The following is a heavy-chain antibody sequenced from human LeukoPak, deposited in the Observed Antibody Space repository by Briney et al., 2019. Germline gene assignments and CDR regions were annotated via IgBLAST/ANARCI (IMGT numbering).Heavy chain of an antibody. CDR3: ARHYRGSWFDP. CDR2: TYYSGST. J-gene: IGHJ5*02. V-gene: IGHV4-39*01. Sequence: SETLSLTCTVSGGSISSSSYYWGWIRQPPGKGLEWIGSTYYSGSTYYNPSLKSRVTISVDTSKNQFSLKLSSVTAADTAVYYCARHYRGSWFDPWGRGTLVTVSS. CDR1: GGSISSSSYY.